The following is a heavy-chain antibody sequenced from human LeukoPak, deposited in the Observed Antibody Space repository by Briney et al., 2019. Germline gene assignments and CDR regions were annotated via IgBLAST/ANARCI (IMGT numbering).Heavy chain of an antibody. V-gene: IGHV3-30*18. D-gene: IGHD2-21*02. J-gene: IGHJ3*02. CDR2: ISYDGSNK. CDR3: AKPEREGAYCGGDCYKDAFDI. CDR1: GGSFSGYY. Sequence: LSLTCAVYGGSFSGYYWSWVRQAPGKGLEWVAVISYDGSNKYYADSVKGRFTISRDNSKNTLYLQMNSLRAEDTAVYYCAKPEREGAYCGGDCYKDAFDIWGQGTMVTVSS.